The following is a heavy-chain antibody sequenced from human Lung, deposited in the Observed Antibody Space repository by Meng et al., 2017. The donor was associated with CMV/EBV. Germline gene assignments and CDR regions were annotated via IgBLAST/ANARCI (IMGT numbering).Heavy chain of an antibody. Sequence: QVRAQQAGPGLVQPSATPSLTFTVSGGSISSTDWSWIRQPAGKGLEWIGRIYTSGSTNYNPSLKSRVTMSVDTSKNQFSLKLSSVTAADTAVYYCARGSRDEAFQHWGQGTLVTVSS. CDR3: ARGSRDEAFQH. J-gene: IGHJ1*01. D-gene: IGHD5-24*01. CDR1: GGSISSTD. CDR2: IYTSGST. V-gene: IGHV4-4*07.